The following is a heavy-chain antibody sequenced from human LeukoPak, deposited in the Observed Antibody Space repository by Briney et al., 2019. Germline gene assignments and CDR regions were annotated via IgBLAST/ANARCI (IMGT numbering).Heavy chain of an antibody. CDR2: IYYSGST. CDR3: ARDTVYGMDV. CDR1: GGSISSYY. D-gene: IGHD4-17*01. Sequence: PSETLSLTCTVSGGSISSYYWSWIRQPPGKGLEWIGYIYYSGSTNYNPSLKSRVTISEDTSKNQFSLKLSSVTAADTAVYYCARDTVYGMDVWGQGTTVTVSS. J-gene: IGHJ6*02. V-gene: IGHV4-59*01.